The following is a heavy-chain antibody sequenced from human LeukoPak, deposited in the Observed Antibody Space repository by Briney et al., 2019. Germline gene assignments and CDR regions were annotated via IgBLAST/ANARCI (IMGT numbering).Heavy chain of an antibody. V-gene: IGHV4-59*01. J-gene: IGHJ3*02. CDR1: GGSISSYY. Sequence: AETLSLTCTASGGSISSYYWNWIRQPPGKGLEWIGYIYYSWSTNYNPSLKSRVTISVDTYKNQFSLKLSSVTAADTAVYYCARDLSVTTRYDAFDIWGQGTMVTVSS. CDR2: IYYSWST. D-gene: IGHD5-18*01. CDR3: ARDLSVTTRYDAFDI.